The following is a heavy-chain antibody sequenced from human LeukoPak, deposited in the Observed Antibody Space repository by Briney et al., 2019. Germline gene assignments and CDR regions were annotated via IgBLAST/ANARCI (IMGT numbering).Heavy chain of an antibody. CDR3: PRPKGLTVDAFDI. CDR2: IYDSGST. V-gene: IGHV4-30-4*01. D-gene: IGHD3-9*01. J-gene: IGHJ3*02. CDR1: GGSISSGDYY. Sequence: SQTLSLTCTVSGGSISSGDYYCSWIRQPPGKGLEWIGYIYDSGSTYYSPSLKSRVTISVDTSKNQFSLKLGSVTAADTAVYYCPRPKGLTVDAFDIWGLGTMVTVSS.